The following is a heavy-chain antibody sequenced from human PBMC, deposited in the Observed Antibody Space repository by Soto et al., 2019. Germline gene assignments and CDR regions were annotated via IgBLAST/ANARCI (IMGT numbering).Heavy chain of an antibody. CDR2: ITGSGGST. D-gene: IGHD4-17*01. CDR3: ANYYGDYAGGEYFQH. J-gene: IGHJ1*01. CDR1: GFTFSNYA. V-gene: IGHV3-23*01. Sequence: EGSVRLSCALSGFTFSNYAMNWVRQAPGKGLEWVSAITGSGGSTYYADSVKGRFTISRDNSKNTLYLQMNSLKAEDTAVYYCANYYGDYAGGEYFQHWGQGTLGTVAS.